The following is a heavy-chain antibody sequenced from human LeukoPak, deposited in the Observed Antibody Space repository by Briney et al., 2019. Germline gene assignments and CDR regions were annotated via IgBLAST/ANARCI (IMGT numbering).Heavy chain of an antibody. Sequence: GESLKISCKGSGYSLTSYWIGWVRQMPGKGLEWMGIIYPGDSDTRYSPSFQGQVTISADKSISTAYLQWSSLKASDTAMYYCARTKVLYYYYYYMDVWGKGTTVTVSS. CDR3: ARTKVLYYYYYYMDV. D-gene: IGHD2/OR15-2a*01. J-gene: IGHJ6*03. CDR2: IYPGDSDT. V-gene: IGHV5-51*01. CDR1: GYSLTSYW.